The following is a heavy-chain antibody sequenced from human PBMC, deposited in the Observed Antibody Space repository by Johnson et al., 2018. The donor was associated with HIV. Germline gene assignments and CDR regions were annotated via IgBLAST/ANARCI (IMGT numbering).Heavy chain of an antibody. CDR2: IRYDGSNK. Sequence: LVESGGGVVQPGGSLRLSCAASGFTFSSYGMHWVRQAPGKGLEWVAFIRYDGSNKYYADSVKGRFTISRDNSKNTLYLQMNSLRAEDTAVHYCAKAREYDSTGHDAFDIWGQGTMVTVSS. CDR1: GFTFSSYG. J-gene: IGHJ3*02. V-gene: IGHV3-30*02. D-gene: IGHD3-22*01. CDR3: AKAREYDSTGHDAFDI.